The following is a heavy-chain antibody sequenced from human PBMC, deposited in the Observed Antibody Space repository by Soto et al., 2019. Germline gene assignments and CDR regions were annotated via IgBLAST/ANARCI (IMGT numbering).Heavy chain of an antibody. D-gene: IGHD3-22*01. V-gene: IGHV1-2*04. J-gene: IGHJ4*03. CDR2: INPKSGGA. Sequence: ASVKVSCKASGYVFTGYYIHWVRQAPGQGLEWMGWINPKSGGANIAQKFQGWVTLTRDTSISTTYMEVNRLTSNDTAVYYCVRDYYDGSASYGFEFWGQGTPVTVPQ. CDR3: VRDYYDGSASYGFEF. CDR1: GYVFTGYY.